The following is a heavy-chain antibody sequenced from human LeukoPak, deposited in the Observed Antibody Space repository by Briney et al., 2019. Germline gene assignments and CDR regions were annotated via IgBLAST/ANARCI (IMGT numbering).Heavy chain of an antibody. Sequence: SETLSLTCAVYGGSFSGYYWSWIRQPPGKGLEWLGEINHSGSTNYNPSLKSRVTMSVDTSKNQFSLKLSSVTAADTAVYYCARGLTIFGVVAYYFDYWGQGTLVTVSS. CDR3: ARGLTIFGVVAYYFDY. CDR1: GGSFSGYY. V-gene: IGHV4-34*01. J-gene: IGHJ4*02. D-gene: IGHD3-3*01. CDR2: INHSGST.